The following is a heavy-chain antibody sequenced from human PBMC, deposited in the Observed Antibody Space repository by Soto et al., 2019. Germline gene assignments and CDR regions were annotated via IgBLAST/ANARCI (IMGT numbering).Heavy chain of an antibody. D-gene: IGHD3-3*01. Sequence: QEQLVESGGGVVQPGRSLRLSCEASGFTFSDYAMNWVRQAPGKGLEWVAIISYDGSFENYADSVRGRFTISRDDSKNTLYQEMYSLKKEDTAVYYCASDTLQGHNVRFVGEGFDNWGQGTLVTVSS. J-gene: IGHJ4*02. CDR1: GFTFSDYA. V-gene: IGHV3-30*04. CDR3: ASDTLQGHNVRFVGEGFDN. CDR2: ISYDGSFE.